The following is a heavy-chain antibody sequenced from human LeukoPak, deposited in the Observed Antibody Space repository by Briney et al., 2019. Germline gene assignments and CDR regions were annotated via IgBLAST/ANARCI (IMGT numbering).Heavy chain of an antibody. CDR3: TRDCSGGSCYLEGFDY. J-gene: IGHJ4*02. CDR2: IRSKAYGGTT. Sequence: GGSLRLSCTASGCTFGDYAMSWVRQAPGKGLEWVGFIRSKAYGGTTEYAASVKGRFTISRDDSKSIAYLQMNSLKTEDTAVYYCTRDCSGGSCYLEGFDYWGQGTLVTVSS. D-gene: IGHD2-15*01. V-gene: IGHV3-49*04. CDR1: GCTFGDYA.